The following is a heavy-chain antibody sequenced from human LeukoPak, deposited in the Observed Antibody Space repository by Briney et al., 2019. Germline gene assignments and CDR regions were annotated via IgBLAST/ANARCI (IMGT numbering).Heavy chain of an antibody. V-gene: IGHV1-69*01. D-gene: IGHD6-13*01. J-gene: IGHJ6*04. CDR2: FIPIFGTA. CDR1: GGTFSSYA. Sequence: ASVKVSCKASGGTFSSYAISWVRQAPGQGLEWMGGFIPIFGTANYAQKFQGRVTITADESTSTAYMELSSLRSEDTAVYYCARREVKAAPDDYYYYGMDVWGKGTTVTVSS. CDR3: ARREVKAAPDDYYYYGMDV.